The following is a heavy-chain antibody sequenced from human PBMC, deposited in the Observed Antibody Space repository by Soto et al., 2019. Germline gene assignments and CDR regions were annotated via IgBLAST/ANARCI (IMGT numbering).Heavy chain of an antibody. CDR1: GGTFGSYA. D-gene: IGHD2-15*01. CDR3: LKVRWTISLEEEDAI. V-gene: IGHV1-69*06. Sequence: QVQLVQSGAEVKKPGSSVKVSCKSSGGTFGSYAISWVRQAPGQGLEWMGGVIPIFGTPHYAQQFHGRVTITAYSPTSTAYLELSSLKSADTDVYDCLKVRWTISLEEEDAIWGHGTLVTVSS. CDR2: VIPIFGTP. J-gene: IGHJ4*01.